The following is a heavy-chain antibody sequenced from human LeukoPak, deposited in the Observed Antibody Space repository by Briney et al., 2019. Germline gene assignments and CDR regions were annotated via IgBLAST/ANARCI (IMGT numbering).Heavy chain of an antibody. Sequence: PSETLSLTCTVSGYSISSGYYWGWIRQTPGKGLEWIGIIYQSGNTYYNPSLKSRLTISVDTSKNQFSLKLSSVTAADTAVYYCARVDYYDSSGYLFDYWGQGTLVTVSS. J-gene: IGHJ4*02. CDR1: GYSISSGYY. CDR3: ARVDYYDSSGYLFDY. CDR2: IYQSGNT. V-gene: IGHV4-38-2*02. D-gene: IGHD3-22*01.